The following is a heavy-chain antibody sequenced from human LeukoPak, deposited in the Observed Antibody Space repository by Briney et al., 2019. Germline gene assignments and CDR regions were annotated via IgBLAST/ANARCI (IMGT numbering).Heavy chain of an antibody. V-gene: IGHV3-30-3*01. CDR2: ISYDGSNK. CDR1: GFTFSGYA. CDR3: AKGHYYGSGSLDY. Sequence: GGSLRLSCAASGFTFSGYAMHWVRQAPGKGLEWVAVISYDGSNKYYADSVKGRFTISRDNSKNTLYVQMNSLRAEDTAVYYCAKGHYYGSGSLDYWGQGTLVTVSS. J-gene: IGHJ4*02. D-gene: IGHD3-10*01.